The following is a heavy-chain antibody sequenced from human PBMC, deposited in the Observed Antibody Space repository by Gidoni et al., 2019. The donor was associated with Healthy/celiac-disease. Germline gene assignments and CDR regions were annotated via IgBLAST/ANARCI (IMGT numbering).Heavy chain of an antibody. CDR3: AKPEYYYDSSGHITPSNYFDY. D-gene: IGHD3-22*01. CDR2: ISYDGSNK. Sequence: QVQLVESGGGVVQPGRSLRLSCAAPVFPFSRHGLHWVRQAPGKALEWVAVISYDGSNKYYADSVKGRFTSSRDNSKNTLYLQMNSLRAEDTAVYYCAKPEYYYDSSGHITPSNYFDYWGQGTLVTVSA. V-gene: IGHV3-30*18. J-gene: IGHJ4*02. CDR1: VFPFSRHG.